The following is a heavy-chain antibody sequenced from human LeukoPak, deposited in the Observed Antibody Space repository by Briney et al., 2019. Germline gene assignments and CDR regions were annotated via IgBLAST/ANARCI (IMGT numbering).Heavy chain of an antibody. CDR3: ARDTRWFDP. CDR1: GGSFSGYY. D-gene: IGHD2-15*01. V-gene: IGHV4-34*01. Sequence: SETLSLTCAVYGGSFSGYYWSWIRQPPGKGLEWIGETNHSGSTNYNPSLKSRVTISVDTSKNQFSLKLSSVTAADTAVYYCARDTRWFDPWGQGTLVAVSS. CDR2: TNHSGST. J-gene: IGHJ5*02.